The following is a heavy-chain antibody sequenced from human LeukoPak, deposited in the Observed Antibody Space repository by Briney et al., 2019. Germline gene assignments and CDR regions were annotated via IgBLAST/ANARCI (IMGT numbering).Heavy chain of an antibody. CDR2: ISGSGGST. V-gene: IGHV3-23*01. CDR3: ARLDGSEGDY. CDR1: GFTFSSYA. Sequence: GGSLRLSCAASGFTFSSYAMSWVRQAPGKGLEWVSAISGSGGSTYYADSVKGRFTISRDNAKNSLFLQISNLSAEDTAVYYCARLDGSEGDYWGQGTLLTVSS. J-gene: IGHJ4*02.